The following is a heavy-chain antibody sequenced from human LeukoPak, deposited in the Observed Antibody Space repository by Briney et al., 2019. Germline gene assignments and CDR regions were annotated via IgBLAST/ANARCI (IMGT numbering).Heavy chain of an antibody. CDR1: GYTFTGYG. J-gene: IGHJ6*02. V-gene: IGHV1-18*01. CDR2: ISAYNGNT. Sequence: ASVKVSCKASGYTFTGYGISWVRQAPGQGLEWMGWISAYNGNTNYAQKLQGRVTMTTDTSTSTAYMELRSLRSDDTAVYYCAREVSGYDDYYGMDVWGQGTTVTVSS. CDR3: AREVSGYDDYYGMDV. D-gene: IGHD6-19*01.